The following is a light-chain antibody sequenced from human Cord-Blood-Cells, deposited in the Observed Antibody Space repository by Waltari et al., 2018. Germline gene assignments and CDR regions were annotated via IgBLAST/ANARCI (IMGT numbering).Light chain of an antibody. Sequence: QSALTPPASVSGSPGPSLTISCTATSSDVGGYNYVSWYQQHPGKAPKLMIYDVSNRPSGVSNRFSGSKSGNTASLTIPGLQAEDEADYYCSSYTSSSTLVFGGGTKLTVL. CDR3: SSYTSSSTLV. CDR1: SSDVGGYNY. V-gene: IGLV2-14*01. CDR2: DVS. J-gene: IGLJ2*01.